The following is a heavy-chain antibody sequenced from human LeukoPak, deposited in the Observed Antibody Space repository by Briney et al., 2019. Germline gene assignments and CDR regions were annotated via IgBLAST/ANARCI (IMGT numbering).Heavy chain of an antibody. J-gene: IGHJ3*02. CDR3: ARGGTFHAFDI. Sequence: GGSLRLSCAASDFNFGPFWMHWVRHAPGKGLVWVSRINHDGSDTIYADSVRGRFTISRDNAKSTLYLQMNSLRADDTAVYYCARGGTFHAFDIWGRGTLVTISS. CDR2: INHDGSDT. CDR1: DFNFGPFW. D-gene: IGHD3-16*01. V-gene: IGHV3-74*01.